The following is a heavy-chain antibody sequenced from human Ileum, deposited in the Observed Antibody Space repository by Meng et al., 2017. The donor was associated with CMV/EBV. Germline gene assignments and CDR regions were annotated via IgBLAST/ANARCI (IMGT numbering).Heavy chain of an antibody. J-gene: IGHJ4*02. CDR1: GFSLGSDS. V-gene: IGHV3-21*03. CDR3: ARDNDWAFDY. D-gene: IGHD3-9*01. CDR2: FSRSRDNI. Sequence: LLGAGGVLVKPGGYLRLSCAVSGFSLGSDSRNWVRQVPGKGLEWISYFSRSRDNIAYADSVKGRFTISRDDAKKSLYLQMNSLRAEDTGVYYCARDNDWAFDYWGQGTLVTVSS.